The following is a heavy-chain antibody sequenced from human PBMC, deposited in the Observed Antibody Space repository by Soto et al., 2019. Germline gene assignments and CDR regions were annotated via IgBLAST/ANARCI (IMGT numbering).Heavy chain of an antibody. V-gene: IGHV3-23*01. J-gene: IGHJ4*02. CDR3: AKQSPYTNSWYDIDY. CDR1: GFTFSSYG. Sequence: EVQLLESGGGLVQPGGSLRLSCAASGFTFSSYGLSWVRQAPGEGLEWVSGISGSGDSTHYADSVKGRFTISRDNSKSTLYLQMNSLRAEDTAIYYCAKQSPYTNSWYDIDYWGQGTLVTVSS. D-gene: IGHD6-13*01. CDR2: ISGSGDST.